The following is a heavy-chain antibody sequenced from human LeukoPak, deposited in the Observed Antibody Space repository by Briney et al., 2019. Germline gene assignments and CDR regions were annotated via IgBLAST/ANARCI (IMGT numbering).Heavy chain of an antibody. V-gene: IGHV3-7*01. CDR1: GFIFGDNW. CDR3: GRWGVNAGLDY. D-gene: IGHD3-10*01. CDR2: INPHGTEK. Sequence: GGSLTLSCVASGFIFGDNWMGWVRQAPGKGLEWVANINPHGTEKYYADSLEGRFSVSRDNAKNSVYLQMNSLRVEVAGFYYCGRWGVNAGLDYWGQGSLVTVSS. J-gene: IGHJ4*02.